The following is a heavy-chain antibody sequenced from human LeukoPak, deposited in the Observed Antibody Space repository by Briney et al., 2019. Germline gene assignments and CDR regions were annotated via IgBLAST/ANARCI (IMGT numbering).Heavy chain of an antibody. CDR1: GGSMSSSSYY. D-gene: IGHD2-21*01. CDR2: IYYSGST. CDR3: ARSIVVSPDTYYMDV. Sequence: SETLSLTCTVSGGSMSSSSYYWGWIRQPPGKGLEWIGSIYYSGSTYYNPSLKSRVTISVDTSKNQFSLKLSSVTAADTAVYYCARSIVVSPDTYYMDVWGKGTTVTVSS. V-gene: IGHV4-39*01. J-gene: IGHJ6*03.